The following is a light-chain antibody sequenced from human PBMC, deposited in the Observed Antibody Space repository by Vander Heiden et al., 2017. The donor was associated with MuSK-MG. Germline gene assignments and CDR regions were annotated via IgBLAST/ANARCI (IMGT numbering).Light chain of an antibody. CDR2: GAS. CDR1: QSFSRNL. V-gene: IGKV3-20*01. Sequence: IVLTQSPGTLSLSPGERAILSCRASQSFSRNLLAWYQHRPGQPPRLLIYGASRRAPGIPDRFIGSGSGTDFTLTINRLQPEDFAVYYCQQYGSPFALSFGGGTKVEI. CDR3: QQYGSPFALS. J-gene: IGKJ4*01.